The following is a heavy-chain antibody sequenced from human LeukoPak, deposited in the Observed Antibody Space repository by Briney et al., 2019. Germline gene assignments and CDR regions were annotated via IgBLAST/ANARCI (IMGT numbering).Heavy chain of an antibody. D-gene: IGHD6-13*01. Sequence: GGSLRLSCAASGFTFSSYSMNWVRQAPGKGLEWVSSISSSSSYIYCADSVKGRFTISRDNAKNSLYLQMNSLRAEDTAVYYCARDLMYSNTWRFDPWGQGTLVTVSS. CDR3: ARDLMYSNTWRFDP. V-gene: IGHV3-21*01. CDR2: ISSSSSYI. CDR1: GFTFSSYS. J-gene: IGHJ5*02.